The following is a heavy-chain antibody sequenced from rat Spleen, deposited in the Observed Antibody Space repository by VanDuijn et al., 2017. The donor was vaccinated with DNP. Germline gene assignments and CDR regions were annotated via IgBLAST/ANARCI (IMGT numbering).Heavy chain of an antibody. J-gene: IGHJ1*01. D-gene: IGHD1-6*01. V-gene: IGHV4-2*01. CDR1: GVNFNDYW. Sequence: EVQLVESGGGLVQPGRSLKVSCAASGVNFNDYWMGWVRQAPGKGLEWIGKINRDSTTINYTPSLKDKFIISRDNAQNTLFLQMSGLGSEDTAIYYCRMFTADFSYWYFDFWGPGAMVTVSS. CDR3: RMFTADFSYWYFDF. CDR2: INRDSTTI.